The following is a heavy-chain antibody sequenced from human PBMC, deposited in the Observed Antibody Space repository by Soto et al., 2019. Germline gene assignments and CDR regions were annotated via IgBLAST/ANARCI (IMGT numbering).Heavy chain of an antibody. CDR1: GFMFNNSA. V-gene: IGHV3-23*01. CDR3: ARAKSVVIAALDI. D-gene: IGHD2-21*01. J-gene: IGHJ3*02. CDR2: VSDNGGSRGGT. Sequence: GSLRLSCKASGFMFNNSAMTWVRQAPGQGLQWVASVSDNGGSRGGTYYADSVKGRFTISRDNSKNTLYLQLDSLTGADTAVYYCARAKSVVIAALDIWGQGTMVTVSS.